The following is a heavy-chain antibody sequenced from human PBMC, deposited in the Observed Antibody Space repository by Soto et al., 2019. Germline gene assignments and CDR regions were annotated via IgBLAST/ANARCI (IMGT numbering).Heavy chain of an antibody. Sequence: KPSETLSLTCTVSGGSISSSSYYWGWIRQPPGKGLEWIGSIYYSGSTYYNPSLKSRVTISVDTSKNQFSLKLSSVTAADTAVYYCARHGRKGYYYYGSGSHGAHAFDIWGQGTMVT. CDR1: GGSISSSSYY. CDR3: ARHGRKGYYYYGSGSHGAHAFDI. V-gene: IGHV4-39*01. CDR2: IYYSGST. D-gene: IGHD3-10*01. J-gene: IGHJ3*02.